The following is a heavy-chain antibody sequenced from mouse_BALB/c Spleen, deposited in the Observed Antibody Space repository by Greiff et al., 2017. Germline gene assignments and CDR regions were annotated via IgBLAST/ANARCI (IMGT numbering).Heavy chain of an antibody. D-gene: IGHD2-4*01. CDR1: GYNFTSYW. V-gene: IGHV1-55*01. CDR2: IYPGSGST. Sequence: QVQLQQPGAELVKPGTSVKLSCKASGYNFTSYWINWVKLRPGQGLEWIGDIYPGSGSTNYNEKFKSKATLTVDTSSSTAYMQLSSLASEDSALYYCASDYAWFAYWGQGTLVTVSA. J-gene: IGHJ3*01. CDR3: ASDYAWFAY.